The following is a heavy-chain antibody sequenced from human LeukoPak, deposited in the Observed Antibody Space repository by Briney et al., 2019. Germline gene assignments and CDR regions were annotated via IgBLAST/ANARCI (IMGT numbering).Heavy chain of an antibody. V-gene: IGHV1-46*01. D-gene: IGHD3-22*01. Sequence: GASVKVSCKASGYTFPSHFMYWVRQAPGQGLEWMGIINPSGCNTNYAQRFQGRVTMTRDASTNTVHSELRSLICGDAAMYFCVRDRTQYYENSSYYARWEYWGQGTLVTVSS. CDR3: VRDRTQYYENSSYYARWEY. J-gene: IGHJ4*02. CDR1: GYTFPSHF. CDR2: INPSGCNT.